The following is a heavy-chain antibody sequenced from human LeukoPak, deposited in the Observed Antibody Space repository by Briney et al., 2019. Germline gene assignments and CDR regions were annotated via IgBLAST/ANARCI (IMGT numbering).Heavy chain of an antibody. Sequence: SETLSLTWTVSGGSISSYYWSWIRQPPGKGLEWIGSIYYSGTTNYNPSLKSRVTISLDTSKNQFSLKLSSVTAADTAVYQCARGRWLQLPDYWGQGTLVTVSS. V-gene: IGHV4-59*08. CDR1: GGSISSYY. CDR2: IYYSGTT. J-gene: IGHJ4*02. D-gene: IGHD5-24*01. CDR3: ARGRWLQLPDY.